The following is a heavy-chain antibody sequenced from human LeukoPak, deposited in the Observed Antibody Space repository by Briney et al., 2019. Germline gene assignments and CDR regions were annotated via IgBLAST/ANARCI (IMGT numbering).Heavy chain of an antibody. J-gene: IGHJ3*02. CDR3: AKAIEYYYDSSGSGAFDI. CDR2: IYSGGST. Sequence: GGSLRLSCAASGFTVSSNYMSWVRQAPGKGLEWVSVIYSGGSTYYADSVKGRFTISRDNSKNTLYLQMNSLRAEDTAVYYCAKAIEYYYDSSGSGAFDIWGQGTMVTVSS. CDR1: GFTVSSNY. V-gene: IGHV3-53*01. D-gene: IGHD3-22*01.